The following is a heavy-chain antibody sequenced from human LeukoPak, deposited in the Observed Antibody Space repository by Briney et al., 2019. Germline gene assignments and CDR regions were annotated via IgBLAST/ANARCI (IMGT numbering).Heavy chain of an antibody. V-gene: IGHV3-23*01. J-gene: IGHJ4*02. D-gene: IGHD3-9*01. CDR3: ARSRYFDWLPIYYFDY. Sequence: GGSLRLSCAASGFTFSSYAMSWVRQAPGKGLEWVSAISGSGGSTYYADSVKGRFTISRDNSKNTLYLQMNSLRAEDTAVYYCARSRYFDWLPIYYFDYWGQGTLVTVSS. CDR1: GFTFSSYA. CDR2: ISGSGGST.